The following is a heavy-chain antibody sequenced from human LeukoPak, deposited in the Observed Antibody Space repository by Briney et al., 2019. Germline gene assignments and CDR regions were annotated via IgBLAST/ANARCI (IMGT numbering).Heavy chain of an antibody. D-gene: IGHD6-13*01. Sequence: GASVKVSCKAFGYTFTSYGISWGGQAAGQGGEGRGGISAYNGNTTYAQKLQGRVTMTTDTSTSTAYMELRSLRSDDTAVYYCARDGSSSWYANFASYYMDVWGKGTTVTLSS. J-gene: IGHJ6*03. V-gene: IGHV1-18*01. CDR3: ARDGSSSWYANFASYYMDV. CDR2: ISAYNGNT. CDR1: GYTFTSYG.